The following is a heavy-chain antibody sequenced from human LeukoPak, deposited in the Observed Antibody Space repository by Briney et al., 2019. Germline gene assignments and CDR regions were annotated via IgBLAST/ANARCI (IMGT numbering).Heavy chain of an antibody. J-gene: IGHJ4*02. Sequence: GGSLRLSCAASGFTFSSYGMHWVRQAPGKGLEWVAFIRCDGSNKYYADSVKGRFTISRDNSKNTLYLQMNSLRAEDTAVYYCAKGGRLEWLFFPFDYWGQGTLVTVSS. CDR2: IRCDGSNK. V-gene: IGHV3-30*02. CDR3: AKGGRLEWLFFPFDY. D-gene: IGHD3-3*01. CDR1: GFTFSSYG.